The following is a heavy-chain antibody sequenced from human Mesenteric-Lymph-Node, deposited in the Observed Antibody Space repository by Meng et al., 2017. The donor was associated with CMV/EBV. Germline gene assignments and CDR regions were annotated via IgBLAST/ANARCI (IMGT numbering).Heavy chain of an antibody. CDR1: GFTFSSSS. D-gene: IGHD2-2*02. J-gene: IGHJ1*01. V-gene: IGHV3-21*01. Sequence: GESLKISCAASGFTFSSSSMNWVRQAPGKGLEWVSSISTSSSYIYYADSVKGRFTVSRDNAKNTLYLQMNNLRAEDTAVYYCATEGGYCSSTSCYKYFQHWGQGTLVTVSS. CDR3: ATEGGYCSSTSCYKYFQH. CDR2: ISTSSSYI.